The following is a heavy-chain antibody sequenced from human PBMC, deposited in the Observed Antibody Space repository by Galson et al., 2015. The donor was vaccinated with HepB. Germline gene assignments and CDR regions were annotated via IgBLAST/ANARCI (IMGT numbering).Heavy chain of an antibody. J-gene: IGHJ4*02. CDR3: ARDFNAGSLDS. V-gene: IGHV3-33*08. CDR1: TFIFSTYS. CDR2: IWYDGNNK. D-gene: IGHD1-26*01. Sequence: SLRLSCAASTFIFSTYSMNWVRQSPGKGLEWVAVIWYDGNNKYYADSVEGRFTISRDNSEDTLYLQMNSLRAEDTAVYYCARDFNAGSLDSWGQGTLVTVSS.